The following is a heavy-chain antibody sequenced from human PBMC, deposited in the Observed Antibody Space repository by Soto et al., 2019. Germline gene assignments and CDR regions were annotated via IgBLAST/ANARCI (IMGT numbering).Heavy chain of an antibody. CDR1: GFPFSTYG. V-gene: IGHV3-30*18. CDR2: ISYDGSHK. D-gene: IGHD3-10*01. CDR3: AKKDITLVREVVIAAPVYPYDHHGLDF. Sequence: QVQLVESGGRVVQPGKSLRLSCAASGFPFSTYGMHWVRQAPGKGLEWVAVISYDGSHKYYADSVKGRFTISRDNSKNPVYLEINSLRAEDTARYYCAKKDITLVREVVIAAPVYPYDHHGLDFWGRGTTVTVS. J-gene: IGHJ6*02.